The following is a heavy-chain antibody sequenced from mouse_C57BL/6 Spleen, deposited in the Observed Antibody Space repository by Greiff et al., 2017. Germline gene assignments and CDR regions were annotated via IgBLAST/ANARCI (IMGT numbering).Heavy chain of an antibody. J-gene: IGHJ1*03. CDR2: INYDGSST. D-gene: IGHD1-1*01. CDR3: ARELGSSHWYFDV. V-gene: IGHV5-16*01. CDR1: GFTFSDYY. Sequence: EVMLVESEGGLVQPGSSMKLSCTASGFTFSDYYMAWVRQVPEKGLEWVANINYDGSSTYYLDSLKSRFIISRDNAKNILYLQMSSLKSEDTATYYCARELGSSHWYFDVWGTGTTVTVSS.